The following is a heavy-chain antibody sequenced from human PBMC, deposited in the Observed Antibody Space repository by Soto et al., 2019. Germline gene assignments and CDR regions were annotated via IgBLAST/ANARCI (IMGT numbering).Heavy chain of an antibody. D-gene: IGHD2-2*01. CDR2: INPNGGIT. CDR3: ANSLNSAMPFDY. CDR1: GYTFTHYY. V-gene: IGHV1-46*01. Sequence: DSVKGSCKASGYTFTHYYIHWVRRAPGQGLEWMGIINPNGGITTYAQKFRAGFSMTRDKSTSTVYLELSSLRSEDSAVYYCANSLNSAMPFDYWGQGHLVTVS. J-gene: IGHJ4*02.